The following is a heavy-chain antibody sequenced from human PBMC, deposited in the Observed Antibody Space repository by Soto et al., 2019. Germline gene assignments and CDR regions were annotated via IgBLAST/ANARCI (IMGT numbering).Heavy chain of an antibody. CDR2: ISDSVST. J-gene: IGHJ1*01. CDR3: ARVWGEDAYCSRPSCLYYFHH. CDR1: GFNFSTSA. V-gene: IGHV3-23*01. Sequence: EVQLLESGGGLVQPGGSLRLSCEASGFNFSTSAMSWVHQAPGKGLEWVSTISDSVSTYYADSVKGRFTISRDTSKNPLYLQMPSLPAAYTAVFYCARVWGEDAYCSRPSCLYYFHHRGQGTLVPVSS. D-gene: IGHD2-2*01.